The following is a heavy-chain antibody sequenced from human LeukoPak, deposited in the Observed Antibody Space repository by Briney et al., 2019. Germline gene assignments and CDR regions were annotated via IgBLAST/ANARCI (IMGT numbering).Heavy chain of an antibody. V-gene: IGHV1-3*03. J-gene: IGHJ4*02. CDR2: INTGNGNT. CDR1: GYTFTSYA. D-gene: IGHD6-19*01. CDR3: ARTVRYSSGPHTDLHPYYFDY. Sequence: RASVKVSCTASGYTFTSYAMHWVRQAPGQRLEWMGWINTGNGNTKYSQEFQGRVTITRDTSANTAYMELSSLRSEDMAVYYCARTVRYSSGPHTDLHPYYFDYWGQGTLVTVSS.